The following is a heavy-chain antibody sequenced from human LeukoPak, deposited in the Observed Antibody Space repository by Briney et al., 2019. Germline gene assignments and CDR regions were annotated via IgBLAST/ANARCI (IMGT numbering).Heavy chain of an antibody. CDR1: GGSISSGSYY. Sequence: SETLSLTCTVSGGSISSGSYYWGWIRQPPGQGLEWIGSIYYSGRTYYNPSLESRVTISVDTSENQFSLKLSSVTATDTAVYYCARPRPSSGRMNDAFDIWGQGTMVTVSS. V-gene: IGHV4-39*01. CDR2: IYYSGRT. D-gene: IGHD6-19*01. CDR3: ARPRPSSGRMNDAFDI. J-gene: IGHJ3*02.